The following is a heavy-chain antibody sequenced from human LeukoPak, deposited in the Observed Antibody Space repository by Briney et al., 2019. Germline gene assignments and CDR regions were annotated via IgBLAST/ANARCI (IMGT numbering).Heavy chain of an antibody. V-gene: IGHV3-23*01. CDR1: GFTFSSYA. J-gene: IGHJ4*02. CDR3: AKPPVRYFDWYWNDY. Sequence: GGSLRLSCAASGFTFSSYAMSWVRQAPGKGLEWVSAISGSGGSTYYADSVKGRFTISRDNSKNTLYLQMNSLRAEGTAVYYCAKPPVRYFDWYWNDYWGQGTLVTVSS. D-gene: IGHD3-9*01. CDR2: ISGSGGST.